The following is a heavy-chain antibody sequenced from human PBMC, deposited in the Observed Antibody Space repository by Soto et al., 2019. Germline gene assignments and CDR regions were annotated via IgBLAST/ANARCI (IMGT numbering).Heavy chain of an antibody. D-gene: IGHD3-10*01. V-gene: IGHV1-8*01. J-gene: IGHJ6*02. CDR1: GYTFSSYD. Sequence: QVPLVQSGAEVKKPGASVKVSCKASGYTFSSYDINWVRQAPGPGLEWMGWMNPNSGDTGYAQKFQGRVTMTRNTSIRTANVELSSLKSAETAGYYCATVNYYGSGTYQNFHYISAMDVWGQGTTVTVSS. CDR3: ATVNYYGSGTYQNFHYISAMDV. CDR2: MNPNSGDT.